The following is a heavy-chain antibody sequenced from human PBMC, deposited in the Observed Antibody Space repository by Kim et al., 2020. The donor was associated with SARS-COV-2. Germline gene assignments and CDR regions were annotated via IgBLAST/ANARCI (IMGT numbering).Heavy chain of an antibody. J-gene: IGHJ6*01. D-gene: IGHD6-13*01. CDR1: GFTFDDYA. V-gene: IGHV3-9*01. Sequence: GGSLRLSCAASGFTFDDYAMHWVRQAPGKGLEWVSGISWNSGSIGYADSVKGRFTISRDNAKNSLYLQMNSLRAEDTALYYCASLIAAAGTLDYYYGMDV. CDR2: ISWNSGSI. CDR3: ASLIAAAGTLDYYYGMDV.